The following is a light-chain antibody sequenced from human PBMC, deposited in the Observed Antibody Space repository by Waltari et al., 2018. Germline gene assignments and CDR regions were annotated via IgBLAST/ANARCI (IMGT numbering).Light chain of an antibody. J-gene: IGLJ1*01. V-gene: IGLV2-11*01. Sequence: QSALTQPRSVSGSPGQSVPISCTGTTSDVGGYHYLSWFQQHPGKAPNLIIYDVSERPSGVPDRFSGSKSDNTASLTISGLQAEDEADYYCCSYAGSYTYVFGSGTKVTVL. CDR2: DVS. CDR1: TSDVGGYHY. CDR3: CSYAGSYTYV.